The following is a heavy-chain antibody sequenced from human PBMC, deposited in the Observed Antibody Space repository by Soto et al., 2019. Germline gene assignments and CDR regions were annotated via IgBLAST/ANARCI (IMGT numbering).Heavy chain of an antibody. CDR2: INSDGSTT. Sequence: GGSLRLSCAASGFTFSSYWMHWVRQAPGKGLVWVSRINSDGSTTTYADSVKGRFTISRDNAKNTLYLQMNSLRAEDTAVYYCARTSYTNSRFEYWGQGTLVTVSS. J-gene: IGHJ4*02. D-gene: IGHD2-2*02. CDR3: ARTSYTNSRFEY. V-gene: IGHV3-74*01. CDR1: GFTFSSYW.